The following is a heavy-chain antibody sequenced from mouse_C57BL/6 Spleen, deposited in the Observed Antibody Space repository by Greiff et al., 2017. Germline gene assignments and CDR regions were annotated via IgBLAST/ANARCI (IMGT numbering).Heavy chain of an antibody. CDR3: ARGGVTTRFAY. J-gene: IGHJ3*01. V-gene: IGHV5-17*01. CDR1: GFTFSDYG. D-gene: IGHD2-2*01. Sequence: EVKLQESGGGLVKPGGSLKLSCAASGFTFSDYGMHWVRQAPEKGLEWVAYISSGSSTIYYADTVKGRFTISRDNAKNTLFLQMTSLRSEDTAMXYCARGGVTTRFAYWGQGTLVTVSA. CDR2: ISSGSSTI.